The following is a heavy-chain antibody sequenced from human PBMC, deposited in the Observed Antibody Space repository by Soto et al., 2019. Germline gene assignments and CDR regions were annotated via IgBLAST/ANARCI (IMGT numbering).Heavy chain of an antibody. J-gene: IGHJ6*02. CDR3: ARDVVAVAGNYYYYYGMDV. D-gene: IGHD6-19*01. Sequence: SETLSLTCTVSGGSFSPNYWSWIRQPPGKGLEWIGYIYYSGSTNYNPSLQSRVTISVDTSKNQFSLKLSSVTAADTAVYYCARDVVAVAGNYYYYYGMDVWGQGTTVTVSS. CDR2: IYYSGST. V-gene: IGHV4-59*01. CDR1: GGSFSPNY.